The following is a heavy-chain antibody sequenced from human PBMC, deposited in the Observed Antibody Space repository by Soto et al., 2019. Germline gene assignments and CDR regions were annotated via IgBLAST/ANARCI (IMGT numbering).Heavy chain of an antibody. CDR1: GFTFSSYS. CDR3: ARLAYCGGDCYLGAFDI. CDR2: ISSSSSYI. J-gene: IGHJ3*02. D-gene: IGHD2-21*01. Sequence: GGSLRLSCAASGFTFSSYSMNWVRQAPGKGLEWVSSISSSSSYIYYAYSVKGRFTISRDNDKNSLYLQMNSLSAEDTAVYYCARLAYCGGDCYLGAFDIWGQGTMVTVSS. V-gene: IGHV3-21*01.